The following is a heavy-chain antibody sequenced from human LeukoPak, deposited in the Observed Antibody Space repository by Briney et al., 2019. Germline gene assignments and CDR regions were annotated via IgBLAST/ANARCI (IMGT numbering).Heavy chain of an antibody. CDR1: GGSISSSSYY. J-gene: IGHJ4*02. CDR3: AKHYMGSSYNHGLDC. Sequence: PSETLSLTCTVSGGSISSSSYYWGWIRQPPGKGLEWIGSIYYSGSTYYNPSLKSRVTISVDTSKNQFSLKLSSVTAADTALYYCAKHYMGSSYNHGLDCWGQGTLVTVSS. D-gene: IGHD3-10*01. CDR2: IYYSGST. V-gene: IGHV4-39*01.